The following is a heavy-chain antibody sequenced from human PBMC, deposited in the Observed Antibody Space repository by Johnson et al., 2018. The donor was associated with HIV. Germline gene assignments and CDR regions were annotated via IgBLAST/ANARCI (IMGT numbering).Heavy chain of an antibody. D-gene: IGHD3-16*01. J-gene: IGHJ3*02. CDR3: AKDGAGPDAFDI. CDR2: ISGSGGST. Sequence: VQVVESGGGEVQPGRSLRLSCAASGFTFSSHWMHWVRQVPGKGLEWVSAISGSGGSTYYADSVKGRFTISRDNSKNTLYLQMNSLRAEDTAVYYCAKDGAGPDAFDIWGQGTMVTVSS. V-gene: IGHV3-23*04. CDR1: GFTFSSHW.